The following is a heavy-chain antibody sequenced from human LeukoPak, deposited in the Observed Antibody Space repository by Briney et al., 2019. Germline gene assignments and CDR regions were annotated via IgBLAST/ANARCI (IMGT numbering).Heavy chain of an antibody. CDR2: IRSKAYGGTT. J-gene: IGHJ4*02. CDR1: GFTFSTYA. Sequence: GGSLRLSCAASGFTFSTYAMTWFRQAPGKGLEWVGFIRSKAYGGTTEYAASVKGRFTISRDDSKSIAYLQMNSLKTEDTAVYYCTASSGWYYFDYWGQGTLVTVSS. D-gene: IGHD6-19*01. V-gene: IGHV3-49*03. CDR3: TASSGWYYFDY.